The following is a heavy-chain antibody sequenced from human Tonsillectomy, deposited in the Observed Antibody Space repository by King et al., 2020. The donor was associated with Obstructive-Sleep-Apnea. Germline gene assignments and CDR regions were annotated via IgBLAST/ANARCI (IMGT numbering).Heavy chain of an antibody. V-gene: IGHV4-34*01. J-gene: IGHJ6*02. CDR2: VNHGGST. Sequence: VQLQQWGAGLLKPSKTLSLTCAVYGGSFSGYYWTWIRQPPGKGLEWIGEVNHGGSTNYNPSLKSRVTISVDTSKNQFSLKVSSVTAADTAVYYCARGEVGAATNYYYYDLDVWGQGTTVTVS. CDR1: GGSFSGYY. D-gene: IGHD1-26*01. CDR3: ARGEVGAATNYYYYDLDV.